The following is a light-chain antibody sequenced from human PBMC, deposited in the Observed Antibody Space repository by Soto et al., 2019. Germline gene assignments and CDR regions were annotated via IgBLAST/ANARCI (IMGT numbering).Light chain of an antibody. CDR1: QSISIN. V-gene: IGKV3-15*01. CDR3: QQYNTWIT. CDR2: AAS. Sequence: EIVLTQSPATLSVSPGERAILSCRASQSISINFAWYQQKPGQAPRLLIYAASNRATGVPARFSGSWSGTEFTLTIRSLQSEDAAVYYCQQYNTWITFGQGTRLEIK. J-gene: IGKJ5*01.